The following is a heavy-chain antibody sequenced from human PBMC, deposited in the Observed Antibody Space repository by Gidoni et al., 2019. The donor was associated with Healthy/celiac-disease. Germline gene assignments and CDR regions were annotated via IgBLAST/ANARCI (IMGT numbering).Heavy chain of an antibody. J-gene: IGHJ4*02. Sequence: EVQLVESGGGLVQPGRSLRLSCAASGFTFDDYAMHWVRQAPGKGLEWVSGISWNSGSIGYADSVKGRFTISRDNAKNSLYLQMNSLRAEDTALYYCAKDTGCSGGSCLEYYFDYWGQGTLVTVSS. V-gene: IGHV3-9*01. CDR3: AKDTGCSGGSCLEYYFDY. D-gene: IGHD2-15*01. CDR1: GFTFDDYA. CDR2: ISWNSGSI.